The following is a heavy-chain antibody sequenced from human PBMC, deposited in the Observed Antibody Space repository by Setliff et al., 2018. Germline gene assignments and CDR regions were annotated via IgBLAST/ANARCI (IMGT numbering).Heavy chain of an antibody. CDR3: ARRAAAHDWFDP. V-gene: IGHV5-51*01. Sequence: GASLKISCKASGYSFTTNWIGWVRQMPGKGLAWMGIIYPGDSDTIYSPSFQGQVTISADKTLSTAYLQWSSLKASDTAIYYCARRAAAHDWFDPWGQGTLVTVSS. CDR2: IYPGDSDT. CDR1: GYSFTTNW. J-gene: IGHJ5*02. D-gene: IGHD2-15*01.